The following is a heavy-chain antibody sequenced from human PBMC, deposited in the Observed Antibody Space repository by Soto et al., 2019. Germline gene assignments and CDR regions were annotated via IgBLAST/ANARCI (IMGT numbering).Heavy chain of an antibody. CDR3: ARDHEWELLSLYYYYGMDF. J-gene: IGHJ6*02. CDR1: GYTFTSYG. CDR2: ISAYTGHT. D-gene: IGHD1-26*01. V-gene: IGHV1-18*04. Sequence: ATVKVSCKASGYTFTSYGISWVRQAPGQGLEWMGWISAYTGHTNYAQKLQGRVTMTTDTSTSTAYMELRSLRSDDTAVYYCARDHEWELLSLYYYYGMDFWGQGTLITVSS.